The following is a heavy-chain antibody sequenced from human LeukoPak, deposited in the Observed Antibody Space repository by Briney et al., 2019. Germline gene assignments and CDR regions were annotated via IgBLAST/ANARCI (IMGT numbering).Heavy chain of an antibody. D-gene: IGHD6-19*01. CDR2: IYPGDSDT. J-gene: IGHJ4*02. CDR1: GYTFTSYW. CDR3: ARAYSSGSDY. Sequence: ASVKVSCKASGYTFTSYWIGWVRQMPGKGLEWMGIIYPGDSDTRYSPSFQGQVTISADKSISTAYLQWSSLKASDTAMYYGARAYSSGSDYWGQGTLVTVSS. V-gene: IGHV5-51*01.